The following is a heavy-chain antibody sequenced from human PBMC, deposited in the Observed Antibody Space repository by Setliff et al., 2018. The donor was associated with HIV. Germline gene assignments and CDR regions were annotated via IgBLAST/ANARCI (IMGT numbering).Heavy chain of an antibody. J-gene: IGHJ4*02. CDR3: AKQVSGYFDY. V-gene: IGHV3-21*04. CDR2: ISNSSRYY. Sequence: PGGSLRLSCSASGFLFNRYSLNWVRQAPGRGPEWVASISNSSRYYWVKARYGDSVRGRFTISRDNAKNSVYLQMHSLRPEDTAVYYCAKQVSGYFDYWGQGALVTVSS. D-gene: IGHD3-10*01. CDR1: GFLFNRYS.